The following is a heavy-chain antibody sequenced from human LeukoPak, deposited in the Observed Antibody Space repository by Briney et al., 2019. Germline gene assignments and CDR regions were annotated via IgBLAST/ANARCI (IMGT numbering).Heavy chain of an antibody. Sequence: GGSLRLSCAASGFTFSSYSMNWVRQAPGKGLEWVSAISGSGGSTYYADSVKGRFTISRDNSKNTLYLQMNSLRAEDTAVYYCAKPASSEYYYYGMDVWGQGTTVTVSS. J-gene: IGHJ6*02. CDR2: ISGSGGST. D-gene: IGHD2-2*01. CDR3: AKPASSEYYYYGMDV. V-gene: IGHV3-23*01. CDR1: GFTFSSYS.